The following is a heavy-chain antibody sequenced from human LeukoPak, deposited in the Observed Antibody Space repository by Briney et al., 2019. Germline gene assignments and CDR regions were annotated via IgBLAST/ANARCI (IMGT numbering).Heavy chain of an antibody. Sequence: GGSLRLSCAASGFTFSSYAMHWVRQAPGKGLEWVAVISYDGSNKYYADSVKGRFTISRDNSKNTLYLQMNSLRAEDTAVYYCARDRGYGSGSSQNWFDPWGQGTLVTVSS. CDR2: ISYDGSNK. D-gene: IGHD3-10*01. CDR1: GFTFSSYA. J-gene: IGHJ5*02. V-gene: IGHV3-30-3*01. CDR3: ARDRGYGSGSSQNWFDP.